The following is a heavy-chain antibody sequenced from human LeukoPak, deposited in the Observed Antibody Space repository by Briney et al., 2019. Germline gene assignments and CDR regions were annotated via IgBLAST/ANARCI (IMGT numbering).Heavy chain of an antibody. D-gene: IGHD2-2*01. Sequence: GASVKVSCKASGYTFTDYYTHWVRQAPGQGLEWMGMINPSGGSTSYAQKFQGRVTMTRDTSTSTVYMDLNSLRSEDTAVYFCARSIRGCSSSPCYEDYWGQGTLVTVSS. J-gene: IGHJ4*02. CDR2: INPSGGST. CDR3: ARSIRGCSSSPCYEDY. V-gene: IGHV1-46*01. CDR1: GYTFTDYY.